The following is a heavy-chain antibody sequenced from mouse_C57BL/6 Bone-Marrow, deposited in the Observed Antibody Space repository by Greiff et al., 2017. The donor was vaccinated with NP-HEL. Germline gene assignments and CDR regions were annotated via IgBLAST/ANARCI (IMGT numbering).Heavy chain of an antibody. CDR2: INPGSGGT. CDR1: GYAFTNYL. V-gene: IGHV1-54*01. D-gene: IGHD1-1*01. J-gene: IGHJ1*03. CDR3: ARPYYYGSSYDFDV. Sequence: VQLQQSGAELVRPGTSVKVSCKASGYAFTNYLIEWVKQRPGQGLEWIGVINPGSGGTNYNEKFKGKATLTADKSSSTAYMQLSSLTSEDSAVYFCARPYYYGSSYDFDVWGTGTTVTVSS.